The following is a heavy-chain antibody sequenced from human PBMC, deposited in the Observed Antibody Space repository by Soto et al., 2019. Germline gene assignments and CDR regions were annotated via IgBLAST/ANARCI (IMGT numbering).Heavy chain of an antibody. CDR2: IYATGAV. Sequence: PSETLSLTCSVSGAALNSGNYYWSWIRQVPGKGLEWIGHIYATGAVDYNPSLRDRITISQDTSERQFSLNLRLVTAADTAVYYCARLRIATNNYKWFDPLRHGTLGTVS. CDR1: GAALNSGNYY. CDR3: ARLRIATNNYKWFDP. J-gene: IGHJ5*02. V-gene: IGHV4-31*03. D-gene: IGHD2-21*01.